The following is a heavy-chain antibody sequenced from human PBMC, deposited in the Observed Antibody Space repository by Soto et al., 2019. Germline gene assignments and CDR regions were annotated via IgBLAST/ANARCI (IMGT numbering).Heavy chain of an antibody. CDR2: INPNSGGT. CDR3: ARAVLPSMYYYDSSGSLYYFDY. D-gene: IGHD3-22*01. Sequence: QVQLVQSGAEVKKPGASVKVSCKASGYTFTGYYMHWVRQAPGQGLEWMGWINPNSGGTNYAQKFEGWVTMTRDTSISTAYMELSRLRSDDTAVYYCARAVLPSMYYYDSSGSLYYFDYWGQGTLVTVSS. V-gene: IGHV1-2*04. CDR1: GYTFTGYY. J-gene: IGHJ4*02.